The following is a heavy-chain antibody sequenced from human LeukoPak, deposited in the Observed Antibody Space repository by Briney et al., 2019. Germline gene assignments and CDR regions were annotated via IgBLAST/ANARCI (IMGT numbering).Heavy chain of an antibody. CDR1: GGSVSSGSYY. V-gene: IGHV4-61*01. D-gene: IGHD1-1*01. CDR3: ARSSLEWPTHDY. J-gene: IGHJ4*02. Sequence: SETLSLTCTVSGGSVSSGSYYWSWIRQPPGKGLEWIGYIYYSGSTNYNPSLKSRVTISVDTSKNQFSLKLSSVTAADTAVYYCARSSLEWPTHDYWGQGTLVTVSS. CDR2: IYYSGST.